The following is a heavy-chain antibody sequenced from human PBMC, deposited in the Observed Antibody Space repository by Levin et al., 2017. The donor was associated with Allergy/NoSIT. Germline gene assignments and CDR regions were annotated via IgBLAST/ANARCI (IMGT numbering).Heavy chain of an antibody. CDR1: GFTFSDFR. D-gene: IGHD6-19*01. Sequence: GESLKISCAASGFTFSDFRMNWVRQAPGKGLEWVSSIGSGSVYIYYADSVKGGGTSSRDNTKNSLYLQMNSLTADDTAVYYCAREYEQWLQDAAFDISALGTMVTVSS. CDR3: AREYEQWLQDAAFDI. V-gene: IGHV3-21*01. J-gene: IGHJ3*02. CDR2: IGSGSVYI.